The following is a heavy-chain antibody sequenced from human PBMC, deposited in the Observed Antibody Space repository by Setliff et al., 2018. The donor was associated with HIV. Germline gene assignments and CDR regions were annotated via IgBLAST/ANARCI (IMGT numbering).Heavy chain of an antibody. D-gene: IGHD3-10*01. CDR2: IYTSGGT. Sequence: KLPETLSLTCTVSGDSISSDSFFWSWIRQPAGKGLEWIGRIYTSGGTNYNPSLKSRVTISIDTSKNQFSVKLTSVTAADTAVYYCAGVSMVRGVIHYYNYGMDVWGQGTTVTVSS. CDR3: AGVSMVRGVIHYYNYGMDV. V-gene: IGHV4-61*02. J-gene: IGHJ6*02. CDR1: GDSISSDSFF.